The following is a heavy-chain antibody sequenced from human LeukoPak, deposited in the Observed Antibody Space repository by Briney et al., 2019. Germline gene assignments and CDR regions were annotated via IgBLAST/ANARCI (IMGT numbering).Heavy chain of an antibody. CDR2: IYYSGST. J-gene: IGHJ4*02. Sequence: SETLSPTCIVSGGSISSYYWSWIRQPPGKGLEWIGYIYYSGSTNYNPSLKSRVTISVDTSKNQFSLKLSSVTAADTAVYYCAAFVPATAAFDYWGQGTLVTVSS. CDR1: GGSISSYY. V-gene: IGHV4-59*01. CDR3: AAFVPATAAFDY. D-gene: IGHD2-2*01.